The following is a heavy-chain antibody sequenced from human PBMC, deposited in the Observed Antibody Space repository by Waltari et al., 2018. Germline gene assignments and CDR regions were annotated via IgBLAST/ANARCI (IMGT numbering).Heavy chain of an antibody. V-gene: IGHV3-30*18. J-gene: IGHJ5*02. CDR3: AKAGGIYNYPLDP. CDR2: ISSDGSGK. CDR1: GYPFNNYG. D-gene: IGHD1-26*01. Sequence: QVEESGGGVVQPGGSLRLSCVASGYPFNNYGMHWVRQAPGKWLEWLAVISSDGSGKYYAESMKGRFTMSRDNSKNTVYLQMNSLRPEDTAVYYCAKAGGIYNYPLDPWGQGTLVTVSS.